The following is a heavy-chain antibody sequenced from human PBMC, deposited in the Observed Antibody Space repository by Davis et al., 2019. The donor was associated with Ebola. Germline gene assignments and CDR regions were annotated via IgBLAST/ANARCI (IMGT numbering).Heavy chain of an antibody. D-gene: IGHD5-24*01. J-gene: IGHJ4*02. CDR2: INHSGST. CDR3: ARAPRGMATINDY. V-gene: IGHV4-34*01. Sequence: MPSETLSLTCAVYGGSFSGYYWSWIRQPPGKGLEWIGEINHSGSTNYNPSLESRVTMSIDTSKNQFSLRLSSVTAADTAVYYCARAPRGMATINDYWGQGTLVTVSS. CDR1: GGSFSGYY.